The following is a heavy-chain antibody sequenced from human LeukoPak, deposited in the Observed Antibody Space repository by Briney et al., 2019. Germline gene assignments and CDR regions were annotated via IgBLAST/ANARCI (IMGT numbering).Heavy chain of an antibody. D-gene: IGHD6-19*01. CDR1: GFTFSSYA. J-gene: IGHJ5*02. CDR2: ISYDGSNK. CDR3: ARQSQNLAVAGTEIGNWFDP. V-gene: IGHV3-30*04. Sequence: PGRSLRFSCAASGFTFSSYAMHWVRQAPGKGLEWVAVISYDGSNKHYADSVKGRFTISRDNSKNTLYLQMNSLRAEDTAVYYCARQSQNLAVAGTEIGNWFDPWGQGTLVTVSS.